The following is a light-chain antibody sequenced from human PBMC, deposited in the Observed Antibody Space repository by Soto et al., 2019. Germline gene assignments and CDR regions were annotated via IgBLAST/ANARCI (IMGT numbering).Light chain of an antibody. V-gene: IGKV3-15*01. CDR2: GAS. CDR1: QSVSSN. Sequence: EKLMTQSPAPLSVSLGERATLSCRASQSVSSNLAWYQQKPGQAPRLLIYGASTRATGIPHRFSGSGSGTYFTLTISSLQSEDFAVYSCQQYHNWPGTFGQGTKVEIK. CDR3: QQYHNWPGT. J-gene: IGKJ1*01.